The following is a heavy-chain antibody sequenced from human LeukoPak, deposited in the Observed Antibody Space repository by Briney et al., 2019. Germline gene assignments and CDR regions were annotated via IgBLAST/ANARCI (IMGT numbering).Heavy chain of an antibody. CDR1: GFTFSAYA. Sequence: GGSLRLSCAASGFTFSAYAMHWVRQAPGKGLEWVALISYDGSDKYYAGSVRGRFTISRDNSKNTLYLQMNSLRADDTAVYYCAKSLRGTGLDAFDIWGQGTMVTVSS. J-gene: IGHJ3*02. D-gene: IGHD2-8*02. V-gene: IGHV3-30*18. CDR2: ISYDGSDK. CDR3: AKSLRGTGLDAFDI.